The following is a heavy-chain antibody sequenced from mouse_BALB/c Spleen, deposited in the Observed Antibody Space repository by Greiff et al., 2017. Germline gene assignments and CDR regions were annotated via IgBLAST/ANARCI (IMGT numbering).Heavy chain of an antibody. CDR1: GFTFNTYA. CDR3: VRQDYGSSSGFAY. J-gene: IGHJ3*01. D-gene: IGHD1-1*01. V-gene: IGHV10-1*02. CDR2: IRSKSNNYAT. Sequence: EADGGLVQPKGSLKLSCAASGFTFNTYAMNWVRQAPGKGLEWVARIRSKSNNYATYYADSVKDRFTISRDDSQSMLYLQMNNLKTEDTAMYYCVRQDYGSSSGFAYWGQGTLVTVSA.